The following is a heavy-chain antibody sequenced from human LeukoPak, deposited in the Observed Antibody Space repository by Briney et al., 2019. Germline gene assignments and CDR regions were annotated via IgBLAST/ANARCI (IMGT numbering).Heavy chain of an antibody. D-gene: IGHD5-18*01. V-gene: IGHV4-34*01. J-gene: IGHJ4*02. CDR3: ARGVAMVIE. Sequence: PSETLSLTCAVYGGSFSGHYWTWIRQPPGKGLEWIGEINHSGSTNYNPSLKSRVTISVDTSKNQFSLKVSSVTAADTAVYYCARGVAMVIEWGQGTLVTVSS. CDR2: INHSGST. CDR1: GGSFSGHY.